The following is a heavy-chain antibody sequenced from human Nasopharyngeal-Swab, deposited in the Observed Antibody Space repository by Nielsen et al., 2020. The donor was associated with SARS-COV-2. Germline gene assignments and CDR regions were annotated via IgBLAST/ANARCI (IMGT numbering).Heavy chain of an antibody. CDR3: TTDFYFDY. CDR2: IGDKAHNYAT. V-gene: IGHV3-73*01. CDR1: GFIFSESA. J-gene: IGHJ4*02. Sequence: GESLKISCAASGFIFSESAMHWVRQASGKGLEWLGRIGDKAHNYATTYGASMKGRFTISRDDSSNTAFLQMDSLKTEDTALYYCTTDFYFDYWGQGALVTVSS.